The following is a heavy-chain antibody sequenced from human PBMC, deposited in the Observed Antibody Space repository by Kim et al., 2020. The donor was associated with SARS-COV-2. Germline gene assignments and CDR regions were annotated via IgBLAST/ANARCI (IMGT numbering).Heavy chain of an antibody. D-gene: IGHD2-15*01. J-gene: IGHJ4*02. Sequence: PSLKSRVTISVDTSKNQFSRKLSSVTAADTAVYYCARVNIVVVVAARYFDYWGQGTLVTVSS. CDR3: ARVNIVVVVAARYFDY. V-gene: IGHV4-31*02.